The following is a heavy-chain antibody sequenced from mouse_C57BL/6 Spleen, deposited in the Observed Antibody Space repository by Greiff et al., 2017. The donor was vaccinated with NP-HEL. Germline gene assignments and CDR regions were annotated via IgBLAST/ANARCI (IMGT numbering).Heavy chain of an antibody. Sequence: QVQLKQPGAELVKPGASVKLSCKASGYTFTSYWMHWVKQRPGQGLEWIGMIHPNSGSTNYNEKFKSKATLTVDKSSSTAYMQLSSLTSEDSAVYYCARDYDGYAMDYWGQGTSVTVSS. J-gene: IGHJ4*01. V-gene: IGHV1-64*01. CDR2: IHPNSGST. CDR1: GYTFTSYW. CDR3: ARDYDGYAMDY. D-gene: IGHD2-4*01.